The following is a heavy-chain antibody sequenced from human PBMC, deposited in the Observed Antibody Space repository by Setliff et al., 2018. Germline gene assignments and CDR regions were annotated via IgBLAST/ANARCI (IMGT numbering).Heavy chain of an antibody. J-gene: IGHJ4*02. CDR3: ARVGGADYYDSSGYYFLKQYYFDY. CDR2: IYTSGST. D-gene: IGHD3-22*01. Sequence: SETLSLTCAVSGYSISSGYYWGWIRQPPGKGLEWIGHIYTSGSTNYNPSLKSRVTISVDTSKNQFSLKLSSVTAADTAVYYCARVGGADYYDSSGYYFLKQYYFDYWGQGTLVTVSS. CDR1: GYSISSGYY. V-gene: IGHV4-38-2*01.